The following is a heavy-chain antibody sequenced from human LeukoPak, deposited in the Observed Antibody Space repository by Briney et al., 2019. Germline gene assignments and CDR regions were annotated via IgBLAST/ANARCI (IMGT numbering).Heavy chain of an antibody. J-gene: IGHJ4*02. CDR2: INWNGGST. Sequence: GGSLRLSCAASGLTFDDYGVSWVRQAPGKGLEWVSGINWNGGSTGYADSVKGRFTISRDNAKNSLYLQMNSLRAEDTALYYCARDCTNGVCSNFDYWGQGTLVTVSS. D-gene: IGHD2-8*01. CDR1: GLTFDDYG. V-gene: IGHV3-20*04. CDR3: ARDCTNGVCSNFDY.